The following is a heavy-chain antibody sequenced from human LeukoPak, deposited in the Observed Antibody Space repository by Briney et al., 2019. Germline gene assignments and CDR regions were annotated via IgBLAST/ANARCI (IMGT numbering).Heavy chain of an antibody. CDR2: IYGDGTT. D-gene: IGHD1/OR15-1a*01. J-gene: IGHJ6*03. V-gene: IGHV3-53*01. CDR1: GLSSNY. CDR3: ARVNRLTATHYYYMDV. Sequence: GGSLRLSCAVSGLSSNYMSWVRQAPGKGLEWVSVIYGDGTTHYADSVKGRFTISRDSSKNTLYLQMTSLRDEDTAVFYCARVNRLTATHYYYMDVWGKGTTVTVSS.